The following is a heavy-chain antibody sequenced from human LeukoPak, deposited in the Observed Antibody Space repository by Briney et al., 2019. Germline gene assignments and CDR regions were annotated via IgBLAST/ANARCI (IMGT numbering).Heavy chain of an antibody. Sequence: PGGSLRLSCAVSGFSFSSYSMNWVRQAQGQGLEWVSYISSVSSTIYYADSVKGLFTISRDNSKNTRYLQMNSLRAEDTAVYYCARARSSYGYGDAFDIWGEGTMVTVSS. CDR2: ISSVSSTI. V-gene: IGHV3-48*01. CDR3: ARARSSYGYGDAFDI. D-gene: IGHD5-18*01. CDR1: GFSFSSYS. J-gene: IGHJ3*02.